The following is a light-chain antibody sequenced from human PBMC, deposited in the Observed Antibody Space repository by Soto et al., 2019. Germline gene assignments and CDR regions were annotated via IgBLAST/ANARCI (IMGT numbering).Light chain of an antibody. J-gene: IGKJ1*01. V-gene: IGKV3-20*01. Sequence: EIVLTQSPGTLSLSPGERATLSCRASQSVSGISLAWYQQKPGQAPRLVVFGASTRAPGIPDRFTARGSGTDFTVTISRLEPEDFAVYYCQQYDTLPWTFGQGTKVEIK. CDR1: QSVSGIS. CDR3: QQYDTLPWT. CDR2: GAS.